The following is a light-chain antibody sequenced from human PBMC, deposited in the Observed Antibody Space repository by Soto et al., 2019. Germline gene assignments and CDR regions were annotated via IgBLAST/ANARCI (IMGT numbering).Light chain of an antibody. V-gene: IGKV1-9*01. CDR2: AAS. J-gene: IGKJ5*01. CDR3: QQLNSYLIT. Sequence: DIHMTQSPSSLSASVGYMFTITCRASQSISSYLNWYQHKPGKAPKLLIYAASTLQSGVPSRLRGSGYGTDLTLTISSMQTEDFETYYCQQLNSYLITFGHGTRLEI. CDR1: QSISSY.